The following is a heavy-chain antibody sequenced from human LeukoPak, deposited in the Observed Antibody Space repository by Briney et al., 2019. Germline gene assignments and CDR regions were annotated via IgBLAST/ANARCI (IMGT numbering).Heavy chain of an antibody. CDR2: IYYSGST. J-gene: IGHJ4*02. CDR3: AGYDSSGYYYKD. D-gene: IGHD3-22*01. Sequence: SETLCLTCTVSGGSITSYYWSWIRQPPGKGLEWIGYIYYSGSTNYNPSLKSRVTISVDTSKNQFSLKLSSVTAADTAVYYCAGYDSSGYYYKDWGQGTLVTVSS. V-gene: IGHV4-59*01. CDR1: GGSITSYY.